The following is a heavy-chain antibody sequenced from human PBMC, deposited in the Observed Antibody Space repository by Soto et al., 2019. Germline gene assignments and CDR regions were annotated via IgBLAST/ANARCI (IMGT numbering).Heavy chain of an antibody. CDR2: IDPSDSYT. D-gene: IGHD5-18*01. Sequence: GESLKISCKGSGYSFTSYWISWVRQMPGKGLEWMGRIDPSDSYTNYSPSFQGHVTISADKSISTAYLQWSSLKASDTAMYYCAAPHVLPPYYYGMDVWGQGTTVTVSS. V-gene: IGHV5-10-1*01. J-gene: IGHJ6*02. CDR1: GYSFTSYW. CDR3: AAPHVLPPYYYGMDV.